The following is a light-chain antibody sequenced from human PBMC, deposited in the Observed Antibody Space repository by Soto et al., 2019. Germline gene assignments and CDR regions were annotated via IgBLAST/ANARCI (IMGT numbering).Light chain of an antibody. V-gene: IGKV1-33*01. Sequence: DLQTTQSPSSLSASVGARVSITCQASQDIRTSLSWFQQKPGRAPKLLIYGASNLETGVPSRFRGSGSGTDFTFTISSLQPEDIATYYCQQYDNLPPFTFGPGTKVDIK. J-gene: IGKJ3*01. CDR1: QDIRTS. CDR2: GAS. CDR3: QQYDNLPPFT.